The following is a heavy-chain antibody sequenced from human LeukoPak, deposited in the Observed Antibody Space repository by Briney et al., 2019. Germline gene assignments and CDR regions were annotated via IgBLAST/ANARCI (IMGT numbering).Heavy chain of an antibody. CDR3: AKATTWAFDI. J-gene: IGHJ3*02. CDR1: GFTFSSYS. V-gene: IGHV3-48*01. CDR2: ISSSSSTI. Sequence: GGSLRLSCAASGFTFSSYSMNWVRQAPGKGLEWVSYISSSSSTIYYADSVKGRFTISRDNSKNTLNLQMSTLRAEDTAIYYCAKATTWAFDIWGQGTMVTVSS.